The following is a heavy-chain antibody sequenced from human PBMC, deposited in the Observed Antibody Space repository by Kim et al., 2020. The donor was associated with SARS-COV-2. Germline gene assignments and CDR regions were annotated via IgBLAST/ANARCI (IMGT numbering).Heavy chain of an antibody. Sequence: SETLSLTCTVSGGSISSGGYYWSWIRQHPGKGLEWIGYIYYSGSTYYNPSLKSRVTISVDTSKNQFSLKLSSVTAADTAVYYCASTIAAAGPYFDYWGQGTLVTVSS. V-gene: IGHV4-31*03. J-gene: IGHJ4*02. CDR1: GGSISSGGYY. D-gene: IGHD6-13*01. CDR2: IYYSGST. CDR3: ASTIAAAGPYFDY.